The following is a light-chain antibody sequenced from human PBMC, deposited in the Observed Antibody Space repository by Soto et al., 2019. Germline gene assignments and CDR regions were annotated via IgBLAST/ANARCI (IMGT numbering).Light chain of an antibody. CDR3: QQYNSYSPT. V-gene: IGKV1-5*03. CDR2: KAS. Sequence: DIQMTQSPSTLSASVGDRVTITCRASQSISVWLAWYQQKAGKAPNLLIYKASRLESGVPSRFSGSGSETEFTLTISGMPTADSAHYYCQQYNSYSPTFGQGTKVDIK. CDR1: QSISVW. J-gene: IGKJ1*01.